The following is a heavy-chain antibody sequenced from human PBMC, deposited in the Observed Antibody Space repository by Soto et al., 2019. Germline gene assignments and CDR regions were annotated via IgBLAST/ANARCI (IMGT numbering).Heavy chain of an antibody. J-gene: IGHJ3*02. CDR3: ARSSGGGAAAAPMGDAFDI. D-gene: IGHD6-13*01. CDR1: GDCSSSGYH. Sequence: PSETLSLTCAVSGDCSSSGYHWALIRQPPGKGLEWIGEINHSGSTNYNPSLKSRVTISVDTSKNQFSLKLSSVTAADTAVYYCARSSGGGAAAAPMGDAFDIWGQGTMVT. CDR2: INHSGST. V-gene: IGHV4-38-2*01.